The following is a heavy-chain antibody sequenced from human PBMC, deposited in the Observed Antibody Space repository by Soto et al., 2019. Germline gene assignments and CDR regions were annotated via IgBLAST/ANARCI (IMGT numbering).Heavy chain of an antibody. CDR1: GFTFSSYA. D-gene: IGHD6-6*01. CDR3: ARDTTSSIAVAEYYFDY. CDR2: ISYDGSNK. Sequence: GGSLRLSCAASGFTFSSYAMHWVRQAPGKGLEWVAVISYDGSNKYYADSVKGRFTISRDNSKNTLYLQMNSLRAEDTAVYYCARDTTSSIAVAEYYFDYWGQGTLVTVSS. J-gene: IGHJ4*02. V-gene: IGHV3-30-3*01.